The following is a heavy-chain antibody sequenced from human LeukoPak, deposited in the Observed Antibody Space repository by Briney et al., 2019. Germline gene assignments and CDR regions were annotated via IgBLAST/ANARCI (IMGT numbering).Heavy chain of an antibody. CDR3: ATDWVYCSSTSCENCGGDCYLG. D-gene: IGHD2-2*01. CDR1: GGSISSSNW. J-gene: IGHJ4*02. V-gene: IGHV4-4*02. Sequence: PSGTLSLTCAVSGGSISSSNWWSWVRQPPGKGLEWIGEIYHSGSTNYNPSLKSRVTISVDKSKNQFSLKLSSVTAADTAVYYCATDWVYCSSTSCENCGGDCYLGWGQGTLVTVSS. CDR2: IYHSGST.